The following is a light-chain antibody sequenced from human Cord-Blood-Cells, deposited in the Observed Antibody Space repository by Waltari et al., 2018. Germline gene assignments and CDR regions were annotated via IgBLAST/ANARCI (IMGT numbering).Light chain of an antibody. CDR3: QQYNNWPPWT. CDR2: GAS. CDR1: QSVSSN. Sequence: EIVMTQSTATLSVSPGERATLSCRASQSVSSNLAWYQQTPGQAPRLLIYGASTRATGIPARFSGSGSGTEFTLTISSLQSEDFAVYYCQQYNNWPPWTFGQGTKVEIK. J-gene: IGKJ1*01. V-gene: IGKV3-15*01.